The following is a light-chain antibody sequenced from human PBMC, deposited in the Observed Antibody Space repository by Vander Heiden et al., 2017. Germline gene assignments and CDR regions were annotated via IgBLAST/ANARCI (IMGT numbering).Light chain of an antibody. V-gene: IGLV2-23*01. Sequence: QSALTQPAPVSGSPGQSITIACTGSSSDVATYNLVSWYQQHPGKAPKLMIYEATKRPSGISNRFSGSKSGNTASLTISGLQSEDEADYYCCSYTTSNTLIFGGGTKLTVL. CDR2: EAT. CDR1: SSDVATYNL. J-gene: IGLJ2*01. CDR3: CSYTTSNTLI.